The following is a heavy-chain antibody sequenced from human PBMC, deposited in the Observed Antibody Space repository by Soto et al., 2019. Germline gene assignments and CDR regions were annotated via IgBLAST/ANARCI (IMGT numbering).Heavy chain of an antibody. D-gene: IGHD5-12*01. V-gene: IGHV1-3*01. CDR2: INAGNGDT. CDR1: GITFSSYA. Sequence: QVQLVQSGAEVKKPGASVKVSCKASGITFSSYAMHWVRQAPGQRLEWMGWINAGNGDTRYSQIFQGRVTLTRDTYASTVYLDLSSVRSEDTVIYYCARAISGYVTWGQGTLVTVSS. J-gene: IGHJ5*02. CDR3: ARAISGYVT.